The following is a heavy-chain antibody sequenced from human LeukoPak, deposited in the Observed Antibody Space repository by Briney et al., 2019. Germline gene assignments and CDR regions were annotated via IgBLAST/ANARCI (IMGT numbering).Heavy chain of an antibody. CDR2: IYSDGST. J-gene: IGHJ4*02. CDR1: GFTVSSNY. Sequence: GGSLRLSCAASGFTVSSNYMSWVRQAPGKGLEWVSVIYSDGSTYYADSVKGRFTISRHNSKNTLYLQMNSLRAEDTAVYYCARGRGVRSPSYFDYWGQGTLVTVSS. V-gene: IGHV3-53*04. D-gene: IGHD3-10*01. CDR3: ARGRGVRSPSYFDY.